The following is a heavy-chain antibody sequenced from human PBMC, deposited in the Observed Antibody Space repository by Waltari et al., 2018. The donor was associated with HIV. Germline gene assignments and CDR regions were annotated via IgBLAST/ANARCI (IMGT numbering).Heavy chain of an antibody. D-gene: IGHD3-22*01. V-gene: IGHV4-30-2*01. CDR3: ARANYDRRIDY. Sequence: QLQLQESGSGLVKPSQTLSLTCAVSGGSISSGGYSWSWIRQPPGKGLEWIGYIYHSGTTYHNPSLKGRVNIAVDRSENQVSLKLSSVTAADTAVYYCARANYDRRIDYWGQGTLVTVSS. J-gene: IGHJ4*02. CDR1: GGSISSGGYS. CDR2: IYHSGTT.